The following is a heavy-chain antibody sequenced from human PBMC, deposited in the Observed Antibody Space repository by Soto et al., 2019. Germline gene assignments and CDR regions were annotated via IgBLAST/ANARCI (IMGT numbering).Heavy chain of an antibody. J-gene: IGHJ6*02. D-gene: IGHD2-2*01. V-gene: IGHV3-30*14. Sequence: QVQLVESGGGVVQPGRSLRLSCAASGFTFSTYAMHWVRQAPGKGLEWVALISYDGSNKYYADSVKGRFTISRDTSKNTLDLQMNALGAEDTAVDCCTSGYCVSTGCRPATDYGMDVWGQGTTVTVSS. CDR3: TSGYCVSTGCRPATDYGMDV. CDR2: ISYDGSNK. CDR1: GFTFSTYA.